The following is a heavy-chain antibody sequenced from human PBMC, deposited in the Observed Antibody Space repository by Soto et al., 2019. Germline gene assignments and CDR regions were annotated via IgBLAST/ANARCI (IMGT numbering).Heavy chain of an antibody. CDR1: GGTFSSYA. CDR2: TIPIFGTA. J-gene: IGHJ6*02. D-gene: IGHD3-10*01. Sequence: ASVKVSCKASGGTFSSYAISWVRQAPGQGLEWMGGTIPIFGTANYAQKFQGRVTITADKSTSTAYMELSSLRSEDTAVYYCAREPRVKLWFGELSPQFSNYYGMDVWGQGTTVTVSS. CDR3: AREPRVKLWFGELSPQFSNYYGMDV. V-gene: IGHV1-69*06.